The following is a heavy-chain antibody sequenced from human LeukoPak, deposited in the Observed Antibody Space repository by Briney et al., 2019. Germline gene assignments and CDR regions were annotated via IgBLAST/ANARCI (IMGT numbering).Heavy chain of an antibody. Sequence: PSETLSLTCTVSGASISSYRWSWIRQPPGKGLQYIGYMYYSGSTNYNPSLKSRVSISIDTSKNQVSLKLSSVTAADTAVYYCARDRIGTPGTTAAFDIWGQGTLVTASS. J-gene: IGHJ3*02. D-gene: IGHD1-1*01. CDR2: MYYSGST. CDR1: GASISSYR. V-gene: IGHV4-59*01. CDR3: ARDRIGTPGTTAAFDI.